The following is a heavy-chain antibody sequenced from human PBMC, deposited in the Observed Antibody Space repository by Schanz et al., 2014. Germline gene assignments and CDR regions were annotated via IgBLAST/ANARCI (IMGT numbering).Heavy chain of an antibody. V-gene: IGHV1-18*01. CDR3: ARDNARIPAANSFDY. Sequence: QVQLVQSGAEVKKPGSSVKVSCKASGGTFSTYTISWVRQAPGQGPEWIGWISGYTGDTKYAQKFQHRVNMTTDRTTSTVYMELMSLRFDDTAVYFCARDNARIPAANSFDYWGHGTRVTVSS. D-gene: IGHD2-15*01. J-gene: IGHJ4*01. CDR1: GGTFSTYT. CDR2: ISGYTGDT.